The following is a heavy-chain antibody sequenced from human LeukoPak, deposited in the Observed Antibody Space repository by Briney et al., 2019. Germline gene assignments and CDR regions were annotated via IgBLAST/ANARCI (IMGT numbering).Heavy chain of an antibody. CDR1: GFTFSSYS. Sequence: GGSLRLSCAASGFTFSSYSMNWVRQAPGKGLEWVSYISSSSSTIYYADSVKGRFTISRDNAKNSLYLQMHSLRAEDTAVYYCARAPGLYDYVWASYRYTGKGYYFDYWGQGILVTVSS. D-gene: IGHD3-16*02. J-gene: IGHJ4*02. CDR2: ISSSSSTI. CDR3: ARAPGLYDYVWASYRYTGKGYYFDY. V-gene: IGHV3-48*04.